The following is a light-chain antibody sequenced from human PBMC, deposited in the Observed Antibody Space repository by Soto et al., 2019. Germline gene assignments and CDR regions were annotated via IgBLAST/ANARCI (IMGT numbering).Light chain of an antibody. V-gene: IGLV2-14*01. CDR2: EVT. Sequence: QSALTQPASVSGSPGQSITISCTGTGSDVGGYDYVSWYQHHPGKAPKVMIYEVTNRPSGVSNRFSGSKSGNTASLTISGLLAEEEADYYCSSYTSSSTYVFGTRTKVTVL. CDR3: SSYTSSSTYV. CDR1: GSDVGGYDY. J-gene: IGLJ1*01.